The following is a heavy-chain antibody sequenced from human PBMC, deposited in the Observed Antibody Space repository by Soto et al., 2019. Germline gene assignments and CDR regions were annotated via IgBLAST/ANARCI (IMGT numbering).Heavy chain of an antibody. CDR3: VKVRYNSGGRGDWFDP. Sequence: GGSPRLSCAASGFTFSSYAMSWVRQAPGKGLEWVSTINGGDDNTYYTDSVKGRFTISRDNSKNTVYLQMNSLRVEDTALYYCVKVRYNSGGRGDWFDPWGQGTLVTVSS. CDR1: GFTFSSYA. CDR2: INGGDDNT. V-gene: IGHV3-23*01. J-gene: IGHJ5*02. D-gene: IGHD6-19*01.